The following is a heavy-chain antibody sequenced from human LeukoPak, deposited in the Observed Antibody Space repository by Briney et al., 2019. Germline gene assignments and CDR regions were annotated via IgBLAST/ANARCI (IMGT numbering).Heavy chain of an antibody. Sequence: GGSLRLSCAASGFTFSTYGMHWVRQAPGKRLEYVSAISGDGGSTYYADSVKGRFTISRDNSKNTLCLQMGSLRPEDMAVYYCARDGLGAAFSYDYWGQGTLVTVSS. J-gene: IGHJ4*02. CDR1: GFTFSTYG. D-gene: IGHD2-15*01. CDR2: ISGDGGST. V-gene: IGHV3-64*02. CDR3: ARDGLGAAFSYDY.